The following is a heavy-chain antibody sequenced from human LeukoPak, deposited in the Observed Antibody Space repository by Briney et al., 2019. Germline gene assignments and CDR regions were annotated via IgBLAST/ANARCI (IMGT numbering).Heavy chain of an antibody. CDR2: ISAYNGNT. CDR3: ARFSGPSDILTGSLDY. V-gene: IGHV1-18*01. D-gene: IGHD3-9*01. Sequence: ASVKVSCKASGYTFTNYGISWVRQAPGQGLEWMGWISAYNGNTNYAQKFQGRVTITADESTSTAYMELSSLRSEDTAVYYCARFSGPSDILTGSLDYWGQGTLVTVSS. J-gene: IGHJ4*02. CDR1: GYTFTNYG.